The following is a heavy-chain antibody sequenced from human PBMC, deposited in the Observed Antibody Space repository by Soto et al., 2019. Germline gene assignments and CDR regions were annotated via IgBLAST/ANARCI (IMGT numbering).Heavy chain of an antibody. Sequence: SETLSLTCAVSGGSLSRSNCWRWVRQPPVERLEWSGEIYHSGGTNYHPSLKSRVTISVDKSNNQFSLKLTSLTAADTAVYYCARSITFDWLFFDNWGQGTLVTVSS. D-gene: IGHD3-9*01. CDR1: GGSLSRSNC. J-gene: IGHJ4*02. CDR3: ARSITFDWLFFDN. V-gene: IGHV4-4*02. CDR2: IYHSGGT.